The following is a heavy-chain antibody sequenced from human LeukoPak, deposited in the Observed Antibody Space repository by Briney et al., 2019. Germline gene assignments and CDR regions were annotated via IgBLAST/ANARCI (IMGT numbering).Heavy chain of an antibody. V-gene: IGHV4-61*01. D-gene: IGHD3-22*01. CDR3: ARDKGYYDSSGYLKAFDI. CDR2: IYYSGST. Sequence: PSETLSLTCTVCGGSVRSGSYYWSWIRQPPGEGLEWIGYIYYSGSTNYNPSLKSRVTISVDTSKNQFSLKLSSVTAADTAMYYCARDKGYYDSSGYLKAFDIWGQGTMVTVSS. CDR1: GGSVRSGSYY. J-gene: IGHJ3*02.